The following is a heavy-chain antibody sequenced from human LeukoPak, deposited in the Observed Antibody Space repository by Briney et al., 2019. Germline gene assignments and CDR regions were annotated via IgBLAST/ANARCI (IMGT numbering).Heavy chain of an antibody. CDR1: GFTFSSYG. V-gene: IGHV3-30*02. Sequence: GGSLRLSCAASGFTFSSYGMHWVRQAPGKGLEWVAFIRYDGSNKYYADSLKGRFTISRDNSKNTLYLQMNSLRAEDTAVYYCARYMAPNYYYYYMDVWGKGTTVTISS. J-gene: IGHJ6*03. CDR3: ARYMAPNYYYYYMDV. D-gene: IGHD5-24*01. CDR2: IRYDGSNK.